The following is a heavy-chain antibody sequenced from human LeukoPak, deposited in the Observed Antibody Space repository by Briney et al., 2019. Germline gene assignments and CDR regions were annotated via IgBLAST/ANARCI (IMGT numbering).Heavy chain of an antibody. CDR3: ARDLVLTAIYRYSMDV. CDR2: INPSGGTT. V-gene: IGHV1-46*01. CDR1: GYTFTSYY. J-gene: IGHJ6*02. D-gene: IGHD2-21*02. Sequence: ASVKVSCKASGYTFTSYYMHWVRQAPGQGLEWVGAINPSGGTTSYAQKFQGRVTMTRDTSTSTVYMELSSLRSEDTAVYYCARDLVLTAIYRYSMDVWGQGTTVTVSS.